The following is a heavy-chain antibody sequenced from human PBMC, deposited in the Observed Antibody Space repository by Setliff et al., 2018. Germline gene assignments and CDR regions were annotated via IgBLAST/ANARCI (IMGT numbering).Heavy chain of an antibody. V-gene: IGHV4-39*01. CDR1: GDSLSSGTQY. D-gene: IGHD5-12*01. J-gene: IGHJ6*03. Sequence: SETLSLTCSVLGDSLSSGTQYWAWIRQPPGKGLGWIGNINYSGSTYYNPSLKSRVTMSVDASKNQVSLKMTSVTAEDTAVYYCAKVDIDYIMTRDNTWQYIFYMDVWGRGTTVTVSS. CDR2: INYSGST. CDR3: AKVDIDYIMTRDNTWQYIFYMDV.